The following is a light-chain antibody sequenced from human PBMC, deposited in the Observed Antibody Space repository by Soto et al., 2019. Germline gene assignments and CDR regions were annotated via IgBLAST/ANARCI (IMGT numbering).Light chain of an antibody. J-gene: IGLJ2*01. Sequence: QSALTQPASVSGSPGQSITISCTGTFSDIGSYNLVSWYQQHPGTAPKLIIYEDTKRPSGVSNRFSGSKSGYTASLTISGLQAEDEADYYCCSYAGSSTVVFGGGTQLTVL. CDR2: EDT. V-gene: IGLV2-23*01. CDR3: CSYAGSSTVV. CDR1: FSDIGSYNL.